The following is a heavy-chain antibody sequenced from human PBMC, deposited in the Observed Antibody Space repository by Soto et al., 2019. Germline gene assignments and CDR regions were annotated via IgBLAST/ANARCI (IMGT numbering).Heavy chain of an antibody. CDR3: ASDNRPLSWREDAFDI. CDR1: GFTFSSYA. J-gene: IGHJ3*02. Sequence: GGSLRLSCAASGFTFSSYAMHWVRQAPGKGLEWVAVISYDGSNKYYADSVKGRFTISRDNSKNTLYLQMNSLRAEDTAVYYCASDNRPLSWREDAFDIWGQGTMVTVSS. CDR2: ISYDGSNK. V-gene: IGHV3-30-3*01. D-gene: IGHD3-16*01.